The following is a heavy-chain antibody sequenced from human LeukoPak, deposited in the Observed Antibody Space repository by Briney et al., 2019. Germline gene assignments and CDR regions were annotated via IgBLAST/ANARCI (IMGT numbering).Heavy chain of an antibody. CDR1: GGSISSSYW. CDR2: IYHSGST. J-gene: IGHJ6*03. CDR3: ARDRRSGLYGYYYYYYMDV. Sequence: PSETLSLSCAVSGGSISSSYWWSWIRQPPGKGLEWIGEIYHSGSTNYNLSLKSRVTISVDKSKNQFSLKLSSVTAADTAVYYCARDRRSGLYGYYYYYYMDVWGKGTTVTVSS. D-gene: IGHD6-19*01. V-gene: IGHV4-4*02.